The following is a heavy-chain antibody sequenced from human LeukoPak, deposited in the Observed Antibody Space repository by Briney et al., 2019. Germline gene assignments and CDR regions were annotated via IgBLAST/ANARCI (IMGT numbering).Heavy chain of an antibody. V-gene: IGHV1-69*04. Sequence: SVKVSCKASGYTFTSYAISWVRQAPGQGLEWMGRIIPILGIANYAQKFQGRVTITADKSTSTAYMELSSLRSEDTAVYYCARAEVGYCSGGSCYQPFDYWGQGTLVTVSS. CDR1: GYTFTSYA. D-gene: IGHD2-15*01. J-gene: IGHJ4*02. CDR2: IIPILGIA. CDR3: ARAEVGYCSGGSCYQPFDY.